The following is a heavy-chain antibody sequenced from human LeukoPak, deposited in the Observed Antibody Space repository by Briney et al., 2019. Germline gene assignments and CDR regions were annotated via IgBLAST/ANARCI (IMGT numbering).Heavy chain of an antibody. CDR1: GFTFSSHW. CDR2: INNDGRVT. V-gene: IGHV3-74*01. D-gene: IGHD3-16*01. J-gene: IGHJ4*02. Sequence: GGSLRLSCAASGFTFSSHWMHWVRQAPGKRLVWVSFINNDGRVTRYADSVKGRFIISRDKAKNTVYLQMNSLRAEDTAMYYCARGGQGAVDYWGPGTLVTVS. CDR3: ARGGQGAVDY.